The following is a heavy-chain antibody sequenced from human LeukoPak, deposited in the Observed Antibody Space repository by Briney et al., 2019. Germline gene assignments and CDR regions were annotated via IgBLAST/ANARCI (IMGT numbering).Heavy chain of an antibody. D-gene: IGHD7-27*01. CDR1: GFTFSSYV. V-gene: IGHV3-23*01. CDR2: ISGSGGST. Sequence: GGSLRLSCAASGFTFSSYVMSWVRQAPGKGLEWVSAISGSGGSTYYADSVKGRFTISRDNSKNTLYLQMNSLRAEDTAVYYCAKDDVPSNWGALGLFDYWGQGTLVTVSS. J-gene: IGHJ4*02. CDR3: AKDDVPSNWGALGLFDY.